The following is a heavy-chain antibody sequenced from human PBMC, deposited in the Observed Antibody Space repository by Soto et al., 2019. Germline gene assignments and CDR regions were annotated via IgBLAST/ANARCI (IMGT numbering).Heavy chain of an antibody. CDR2: IHYSGST. D-gene: IGHD5-18*01. Sequence: PSETLSLTCSVSGGSISSAGYYWSWILHHPGKGLEWIGYIHYSGSTYYNPSLESRVTISVDTSKNEFSLNLSSVTAADTAVYYCARFTGMVNSYHYYGLDVWGQGTTVTVSS. CDR1: GGSISSAGYY. V-gene: IGHV4-31*03. J-gene: IGHJ6*02. CDR3: ARFTGMVNSYHYYGLDV.